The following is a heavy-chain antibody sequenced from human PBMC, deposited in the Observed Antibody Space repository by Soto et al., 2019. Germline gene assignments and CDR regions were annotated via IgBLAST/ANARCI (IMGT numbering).Heavy chain of an antibody. CDR3: ARPFSSSPTTYYYGMDV. CDR1: GGTFSSYA. Sequence: GASVKVSCKASGGTFSSYAISWVRQAPGQGLEWMGWIIPIFGTANYAQKFQGRVTITADESTSTAYMELSSLRSEDTAVYYCARPFSSSPTTYYYGMDVWGQGTTVTVSS. J-gene: IGHJ6*02. D-gene: IGHD6-13*01. V-gene: IGHV1-69*13. CDR2: IIPIFGTA.